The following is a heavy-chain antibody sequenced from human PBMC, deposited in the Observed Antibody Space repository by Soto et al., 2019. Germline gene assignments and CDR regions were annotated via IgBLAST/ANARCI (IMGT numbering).Heavy chain of an antibody. D-gene: IGHD2-2*01. V-gene: IGHV1-58*01. J-gene: IGHJ6*04. CDR3: AAGCSSTSCYERYYYGMDV. CDR1: GFTFTSSA. CDR2: IVVGSGNT. Sequence: ASVKVSCKASGFTFTSSAVQWVRQARGQRLEWIGWIVVGSGNTNYAQKFQERVTITRDMSTSTAYMELSSLRSEDTAVYYCAAGCSSTSCYERYYYGMDVWGKGTTVTDSS.